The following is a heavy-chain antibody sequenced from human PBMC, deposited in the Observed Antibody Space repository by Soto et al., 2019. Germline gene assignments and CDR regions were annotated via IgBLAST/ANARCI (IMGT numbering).Heavy chain of an antibody. D-gene: IGHD6-6*01. J-gene: IGHJ3*02. CDR1: GYTLTELS. CDR2: FDPEDGET. V-gene: IGHV1-24*01. CDR3: ATDIILGSAARAPSGNAFDI. Sequence: ASVKVSCKVSGYTLTELSMHWVRQAPGKGLEWMGGFDPEDGETIYAQKFQGRVTMTEDTSTDTAYMELSSLRSEDTAVYYCATDIILGSAARAPSGNAFDIWGQGTMVTVSS.